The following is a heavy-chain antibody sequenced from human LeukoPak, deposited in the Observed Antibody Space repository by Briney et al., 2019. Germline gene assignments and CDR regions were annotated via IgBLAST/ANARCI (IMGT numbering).Heavy chain of an antibody. Sequence: SVKVSCKASGGTFSSYAISWVRQAPGQGLEWMGGIIPIFGTANYTQKFQGRVTITADESTNTAYMELRSLRSDDTAVYYCARAVGRYASTETAMDGLDYWGQGTLVTVSS. D-gene: IGHD5-18*01. CDR1: GGTFSSYA. V-gene: IGHV1-69*13. CDR3: ARAVGRYASTETAMDGLDY. J-gene: IGHJ4*02. CDR2: IIPIFGTA.